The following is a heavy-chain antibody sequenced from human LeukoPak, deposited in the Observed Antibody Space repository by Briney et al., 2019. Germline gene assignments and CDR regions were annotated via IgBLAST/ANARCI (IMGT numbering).Heavy chain of an antibody. D-gene: IGHD1-26*01. CDR3: ARESRLRRENYYYGLDV. Sequence: GGSLRLSFTGSGFTVSSSYMSWVRRAPGKGLEWVSLIYSEGTTYYADSVKGRFTISRDTSKNTLYLQMNSLRADDTAVYYCARESRLRRENYYYGLDVWGQGTTVTVSS. V-gene: IGHV3-53*01. J-gene: IGHJ6*02. CDR2: IYSEGTT. CDR1: GFTVSSSY.